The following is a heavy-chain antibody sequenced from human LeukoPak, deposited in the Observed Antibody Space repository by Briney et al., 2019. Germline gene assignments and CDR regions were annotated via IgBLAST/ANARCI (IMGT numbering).Heavy chain of an antibody. CDR1: GFTLSSYA. CDR3: MRGGTDDY. V-gene: IGHV3-30*01. CDR2: MSYDGGTK. D-gene: IGHD3-16*01. J-gene: IGHJ4*02. Sequence: TGRSLRLSCAASGFTLSSYAMHWGRQAPGKGLEWVAVMSYDGGTKYYADSVKGRFTISRDNSKNTLYLQLNSLRAEDTAVYYCMRGGTDDYWGQGTLVTVSS.